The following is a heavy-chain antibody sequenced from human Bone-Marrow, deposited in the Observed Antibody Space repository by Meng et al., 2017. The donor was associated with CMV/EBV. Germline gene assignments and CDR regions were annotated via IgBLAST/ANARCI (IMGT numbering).Heavy chain of an antibody. Sequence: GGSLRLSCVASGFAFSDSYMSWIRQAPGKGLEWISYIANSGSTIYYADSVKGRFTISRDNAKNSLYLQMNSLRAEDTAVYYCARAEGVEYYDFWSGRGYYYYYGMDVWGQGTTVTVSS. CDR1: GFAFSDSY. J-gene: IGHJ6*02. V-gene: IGHV3-11*04. CDR3: ARAEGVEYYDFWSGRGYYYYYGMDV. CDR2: IANSGSTI. D-gene: IGHD3-3*01.